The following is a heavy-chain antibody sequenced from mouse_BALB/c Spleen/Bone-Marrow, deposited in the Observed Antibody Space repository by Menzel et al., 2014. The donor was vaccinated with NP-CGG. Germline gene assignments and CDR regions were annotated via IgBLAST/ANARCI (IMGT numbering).Heavy chain of an antibody. Sequence: EVKLMESGGGLVQPGGSRKLFCAASGFTFSSFGMHWVRQAPEKGLEWVAYISSGSSTIYYADTVKGRFTISRDNPKNTLFLQMTSLRSEDTAMYYCARMYFDYWGQGTTLTVSS. CDR1: GFTFSSFG. V-gene: IGHV5-17*02. CDR3: ARMYFDY. CDR2: ISSGSSTI. J-gene: IGHJ2*01.